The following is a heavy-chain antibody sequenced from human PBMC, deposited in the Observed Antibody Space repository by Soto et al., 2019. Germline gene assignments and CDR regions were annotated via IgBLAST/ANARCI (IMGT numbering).Heavy chain of an antibody. CDR1: GFTFRTYT. V-gene: IGHV3-23*01. CDR2: IRADGVTT. Sequence: GLPLRLSCTASGFTFRTYTMTWIRQAPGTGREWLSIIRADGVTTYSADSVKGRFTISRDNSKNTLFLQMNSLRAEDTAVYYCARTYVNWANFTFDSWGQGIMVIVSS. D-gene: IGHD7-27*01. J-gene: IGHJ4*02. CDR3: ARTYVNWANFTFDS.